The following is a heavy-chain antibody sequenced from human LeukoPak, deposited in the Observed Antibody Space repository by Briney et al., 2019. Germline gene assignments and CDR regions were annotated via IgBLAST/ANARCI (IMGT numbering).Heavy chain of an antibody. Sequence: GGSLRLSCAASGFTFSSYAMSWVRQAPGKGLEWVSAISGSGGSTYYADSVKGRFTISRDNSKNTLYLQMNSLRAEDTAVYYCAKYYDILTGPTRSGVDYRGQGTLVTVSS. D-gene: IGHD3-9*01. CDR1: GFTFSSYA. CDR2: ISGSGGST. V-gene: IGHV3-23*01. J-gene: IGHJ4*02. CDR3: AKYYDILTGPTRSGVDY.